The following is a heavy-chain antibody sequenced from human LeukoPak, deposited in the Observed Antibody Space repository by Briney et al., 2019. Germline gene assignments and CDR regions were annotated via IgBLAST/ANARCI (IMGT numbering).Heavy chain of an antibody. CDR2: ISAYNGNT. CDR1: GYTFTSYG. Sequence: ASVKVSCKASGYTFTSYGISWVRQAPGQGLEWLGWISAYNGNTNYAQKLQGRVTMTTDTSTSTAYMELRSLRSDDTAVYYCARGLSGSYYYYYYYKDVWGKGTTVTVSS. CDR3: ARGLSGSYYYYYYYKDV. V-gene: IGHV1-18*01. D-gene: IGHD1-26*01. J-gene: IGHJ6*03.